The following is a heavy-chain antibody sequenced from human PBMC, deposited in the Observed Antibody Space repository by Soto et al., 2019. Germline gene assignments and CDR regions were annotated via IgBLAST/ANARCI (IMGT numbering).Heavy chain of an antibody. J-gene: IGHJ5*02. D-gene: IGHD3-10*01. V-gene: IGHV4-30-2*01. CDR3: ARGITMVRGRLDWFDP. Sequence: PSETLSLTCAVSGGSISSGGYSWSWIRQPPGKGLEWIGYIYHSGSTYYNPSLKSRVTISVDRSKNQFSLKLSSVTAADTAVYYCARGITMVRGRLDWFDPWGQGTLVTVSS. CDR2: IYHSGST. CDR1: GGSISSGGYS.